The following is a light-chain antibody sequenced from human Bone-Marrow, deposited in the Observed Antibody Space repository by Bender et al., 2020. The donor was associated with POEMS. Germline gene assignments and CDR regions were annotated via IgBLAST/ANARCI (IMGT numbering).Light chain of an antibody. V-gene: IGLV2-11*01. Sequence: QSALTQPASVSGSPGQSITISCTGTSSNFGSYSLVSWYQQLPGKAPKLMIFDVTKRPSGVPDRFSGSKSGNTASLTISGLQAEDEAEYYCCSYAGSYTYVFGPGTAVSVL. CDR3: CSYAGSYTYV. CDR1: SSNFGSYSL. CDR2: DVT. J-gene: IGLJ1*01.